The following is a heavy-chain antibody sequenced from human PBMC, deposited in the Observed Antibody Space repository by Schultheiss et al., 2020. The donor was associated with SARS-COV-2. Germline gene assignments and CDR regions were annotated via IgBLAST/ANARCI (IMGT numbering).Heavy chain of an antibody. Sequence: GGSLRLSCAGSGFTFRSYEMNWVRQAPGKGLEWVSYISGSGNSMYNADSVKGRFTVSRDNAKNSLYLQMDSLRAEDTAVYYCARRRIGFDYWGQGTLVTVSS. CDR1: GFTFRSYE. D-gene: IGHD2/OR15-2a*01. CDR3: ARRRIGFDY. V-gene: IGHV3-48*03. CDR2: ISGSGNSM. J-gene: IGHJ4*02.